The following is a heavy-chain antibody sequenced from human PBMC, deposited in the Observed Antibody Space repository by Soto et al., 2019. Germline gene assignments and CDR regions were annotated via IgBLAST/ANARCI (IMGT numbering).Heavy chain of an antibody. D-gene: IGHD2-15*01. CDR2: ISTYNGNT. J-gene: IGHJ4*02. Sequence: ASVKVSCKASGYTFTTYGISWVRQAPGQGLEWMGWISTYNGNTNYEQKLQGRVTMTTDTLTSTAYMELGSLRSDDTAVYYCARRGAYCSGGTCYHFDYWGQGTLVPVSS. V-gene: IGHV1-18*04. CDR1: GYTFTTYG. CDR3: ARRGAYCSGGTCYHFDY.